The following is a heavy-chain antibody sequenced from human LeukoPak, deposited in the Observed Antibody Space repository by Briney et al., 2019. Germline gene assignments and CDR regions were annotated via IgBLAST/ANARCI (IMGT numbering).Heavy chain of an antibody. J-gene: IGHJ6*02. Sequence: GGSLSLSCAASGFTFSSYGMHWVRQAPGKGLEWVAVISYDGSNKYYADSVKGRFTISRDNSKNTLYLQMNSLRAEDTAVYYCARAWELLRPYYYYGIDVWGQGTTVTVSS. D-gene: IGHD1-26*01. V-gene: IGHV3-30*03. CDR1: GFTFSSYG. CDR3: ARAWELLRPYYYYGIDV. CDR2: ISYDGSNK.